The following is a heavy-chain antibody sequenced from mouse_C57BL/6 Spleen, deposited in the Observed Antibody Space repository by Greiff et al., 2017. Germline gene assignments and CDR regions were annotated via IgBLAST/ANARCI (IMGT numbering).Heavy chain of an antibody. V-gene: IGHV1-82*01. D-gene: IGHD2-1*01. CDR3: ATDCNYFAY. Sequence: QVQLQQSGPELVKPGASVKISCKASGYAFSSSWMNWVKQRPGKGLEWIGRIYPGDGDTNYNGKFKGKATLTADKSSSTAYMQLSSLTSEDSAVYFCATDCNYFAYWGQGTLVTVSA. CDR2: IYPGDGDT. J-gene: IGHJ3*01. CDR1: GYAFSSSW.